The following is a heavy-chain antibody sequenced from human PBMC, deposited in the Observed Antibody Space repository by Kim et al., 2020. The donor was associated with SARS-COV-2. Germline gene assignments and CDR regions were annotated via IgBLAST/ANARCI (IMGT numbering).Heavy chain of an antibody. V-gene: IGHV3-33*06. J-gene: IGHJ4*02. CDR2: IWYDGSNK. CDR1: GFTFSSYG. D-gene: IGHD3-22*01. Sequence: GGSLRLSCAASGFTFSSYGMHWVRQAPGKGLEWVAVIWYDGSNKYYADSVKGRFTISRDNSKNTLYLQMNSLRAEDTAVYYCAKGGWLNSREMGFDYWGQGTLVTVSS. CDR3: AKGGWLNSREMGFDY.